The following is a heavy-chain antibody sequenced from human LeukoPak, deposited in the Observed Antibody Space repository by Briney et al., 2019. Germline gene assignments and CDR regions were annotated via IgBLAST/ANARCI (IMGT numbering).Heavy chain of an antibody. CDR2: INQGGSEE. CDR1: GFTLSSFW. CDR3: ARGRAFDI. Sequence: GGSLRLSCAASGFTLSSFWMSWVRQAPGKGLEWVANINQGGSEEYYVDSVKGRFTISRDNAKNSLYLQMNSLRAEDTAVYYCARGRAFDIWGQGTMVTVSS. V-gene: IGHV3-7*04. J-gene: IGHJ3*02.